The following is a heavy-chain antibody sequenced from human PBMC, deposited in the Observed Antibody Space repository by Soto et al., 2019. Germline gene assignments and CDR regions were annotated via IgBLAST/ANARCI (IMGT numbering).Heavy chain of an antibody. CDR3: ARGITTGTTVSWFDP. D-gene: IGHD1-1*01. V-gene: IGHV4-34*01. Sequence: SETLSLTCAVYGGSFSGYYWSCIRQPPGKGLEWIGEINHSGSTNYNPSLKSRVTISVDTSKNQFSLKLSSVTAADTAVYYCARGITTGTTVSWFDPWGQGTLVTVSS. CDR1: GGSFSGYY. J-gene: IGHJ5*02. CDR2: INHSGST.